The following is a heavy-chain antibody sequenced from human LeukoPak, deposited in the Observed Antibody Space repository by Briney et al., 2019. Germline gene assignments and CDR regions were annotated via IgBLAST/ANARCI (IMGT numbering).Heavy chain of an antibody. CDR2: ISGSGGST. D-gene: IGHD3-10*01. CDR1: GFTFNNYA. J-gene: IGHJ4*02. Sequence: GGSLRLSCAASGFTFNNYAMSWVRQAPGKGLEWVSAISGSGGSTYYADSVKGRFTISRDNSKNTLYLQMNSLRAEDTAVYYCAKGLWFGEFDYWGQGTLVTVSS. V-gene: IGHV3-23*01. CDR3: AKGLWFGEFDY.